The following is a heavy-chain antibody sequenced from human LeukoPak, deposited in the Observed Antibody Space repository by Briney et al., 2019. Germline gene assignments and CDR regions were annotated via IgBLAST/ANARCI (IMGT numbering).Heavy chain of an antibody. CDR2: IYSGGST. J-gene: IGHJ3*02. CDR1: GFAVSSNY. CDR3: ARGDDSSGYDAFDI. D-gene: IGHD3-22*01. Sequence: GGSLRLSCAASGFAVSSNYMSWVRQAPGNGLEWVSVIYSGGSTYYADSVKGRFTISRDNSKNTLYLQMNSLRAEDTAVYYCARGDDSSGYDAFDIWGQGTMVTVSS. V-gene: IGHV3-53*01.